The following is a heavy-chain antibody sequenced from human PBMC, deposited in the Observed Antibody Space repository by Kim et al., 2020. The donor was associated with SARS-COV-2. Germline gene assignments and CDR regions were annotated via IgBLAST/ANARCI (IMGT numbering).Heavy chain of an antibody. CDR1: GFTFSSYA. D-gene: IGHD3-10*01. CDR2: ISGTGGTT. J-gene: IGHJ4*02. V-gene: IGHV3-23*01. CDR3: ARSLWFGESSVCRGFDY. Sequence: GGSLRLSCAASGFTFSSYAMTWVRQPPGKGLEWVSTISGTGGTTYYADSVRGRFTISRGNSRNTLYLQMNNLRAEDTVIYYCARSLWFGESSVCRGFDYWGQGTLVTVSS.